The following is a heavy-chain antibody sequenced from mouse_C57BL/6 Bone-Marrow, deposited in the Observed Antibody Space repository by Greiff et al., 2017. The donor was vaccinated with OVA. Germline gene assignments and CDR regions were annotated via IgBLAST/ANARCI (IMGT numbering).Heavy chain of an antibody. CDR2: FTLYSDAT. CDR3: ARENRGAMED. V-gene: IGHV1-49*01. Sequence: LQQPGAELVRPGSSVKLSCKDSYFAFMACAMHWVKQRPGHGLEWIGSFTLYSDATEYSENFKGKATLTVNKSSSTAYMELSSLTSEDSAVYCRARENRGAMEDWGKGTTVTVSS. CDR1: YFAFMACA. J-gene: IGHJ4*01.